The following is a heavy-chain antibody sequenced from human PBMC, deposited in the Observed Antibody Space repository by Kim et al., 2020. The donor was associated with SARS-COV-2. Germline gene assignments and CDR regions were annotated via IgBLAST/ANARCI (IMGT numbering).Heavy chain of an antibody. CDR2: ISYDGSNK. CDR1: GFTFSSYA. V-gene: IGHV3-30*04. D-gene: IGHD3-22*01. J-gene: IGHJ4*02. Sequence: GGSLRLSCAASGFTFSSYAMHWVRQAPGKGLEWVAVISYDGSNKYYVDSVKGRFTISRDNSKNTLFLQMNSLITEDTAVYYCARDPSVIITTFDYWGEGTLVTVSS. CDR3: ARDPSVIITTFDY.